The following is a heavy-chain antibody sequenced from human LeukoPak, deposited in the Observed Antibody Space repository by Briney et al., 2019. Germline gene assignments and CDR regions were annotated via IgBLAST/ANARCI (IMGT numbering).Heavy chain of an antibody. D-gene: IGHD4-23*01. J-gene: IGHJ6*02. CDR1: GFSFSDYY. V-gene: IGHV3-11*01. CDR3: TRAETPVALYYYGMDV. Sequence: GGSLRLSCAASGFSFSDYYMSWIRQAPGKGLEWVSYISGSGSTIYYADSVKGRFTISRDNAKNSLSLQMNSLRAEDTAVYYCTRAETPVALYYYGMDVWGQGTTVTVSS. CDR2: ISGSGSTI.